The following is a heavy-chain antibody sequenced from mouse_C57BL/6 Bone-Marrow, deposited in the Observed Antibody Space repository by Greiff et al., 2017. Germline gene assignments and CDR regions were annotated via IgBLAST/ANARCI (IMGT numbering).Heavy chain of an antibody. CDR1: GFNIKDDY. V-gene: IGHV14-4*01. CDR2: IDPENGDT. CDR3: TTYYGSSYWYFDV. D-gene: IGHD1-1*01. J-gene: IGHJ1*03. Sequence: VQLQQSGAELVRPGASVTLSCTASGFNIKDDYMHWVKQSPEQGLEWIGWIDPENGDTEYASKFQGKATITADTSSNTAYLQLSSLTSEDTAVYYCTTYYGSSYWYFDVWGTGTTVTVSS.